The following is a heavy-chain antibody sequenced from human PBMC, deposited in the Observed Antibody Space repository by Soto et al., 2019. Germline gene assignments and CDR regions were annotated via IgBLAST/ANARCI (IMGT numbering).Heavy chain of an antibody. CDR1: GGSISSSIYY. J-gene: IGHJ4*02. CDR3: ARREMKGPIDY. Sequence: SETLSLTCTVSGGSISSSIYYWRWIRQPPGKGLEWIGSIYYSGSTYYNPSLKSRVTMSVDTSKNQFSLKLTAVTAVDTAVYYCARREMKGPIDYWGQGTLVTVSS. V-gene: IGHV4-39*07. CDR2: IYYSGST. D-gene: IGHD1-26*01.